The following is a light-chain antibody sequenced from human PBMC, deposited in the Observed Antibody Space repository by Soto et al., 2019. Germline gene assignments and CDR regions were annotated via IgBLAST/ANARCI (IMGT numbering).Light chain of an antibody. CDR2: GAS. J-gene: IGKJ4*01. CDR1: QSVSSSY. CDR3: QHRTKWPLT. Sequence: EIVLTQSPGTLSLSPGERATLSCRASQSVSSSYLAWYQQKPGQAPRLLIYGASNRATGIPARFSGSGSGTDFTLTIDNVEPEDSALYFCQHRTKWPLTFGGGTKVDIK. V-gene: IGKV3D-20*02.